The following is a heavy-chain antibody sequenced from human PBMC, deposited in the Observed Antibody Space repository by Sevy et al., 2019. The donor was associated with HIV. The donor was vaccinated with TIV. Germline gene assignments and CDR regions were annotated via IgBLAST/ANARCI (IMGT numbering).Heavy chain of an antibody. CDR2: ISYDGSNK. Sequence: GGSLRLSCAASGFTFSSYAMHWVRRAPGKGLEWVAVISYDGSNKYYADSVKGRFTISRDNSKNTLYLQMNSLRAEDTAVYYCAGVIAAAGTSTAFDIWGQGTMVTVSS. J-gene: IGHJ3*02. CDR1: GFTFSSYA. CDR3: AGVIAAAGTSTAFDI. V-gene: IGHV3-30-3*01. D-gene: IGHD6-13*01.